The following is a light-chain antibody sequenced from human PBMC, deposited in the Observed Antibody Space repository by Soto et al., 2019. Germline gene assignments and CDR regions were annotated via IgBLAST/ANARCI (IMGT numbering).Light chain of an antibody. CDR1: QSFSSSH. Sequence: EIVLTQSPGTLSLSPWERATLSCRASQSFSSSHLAWYQQKPGQAPRLLIYGASSRATGIPARFSGSASGTDFTLTISGLEPEDCAVYYCQHYGGSPLTFGQGTKVDIK. J-gene: IGKJ1*01. CDR2: GAS. V-gene: IGKV3-20*01. CDR3: QHYGGSPLT.